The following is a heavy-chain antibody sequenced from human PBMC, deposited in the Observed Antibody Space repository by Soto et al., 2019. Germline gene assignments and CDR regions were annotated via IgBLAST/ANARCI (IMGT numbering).Heavy chain of an antibody. Sequence: QVQLVQSGAEVKKPGASVKVSCKASGYTFTSYGISWVRQAPGQGLEWMGWISAYNGNTNYAQKHQGRVTMTTDTSTCTAYMELRNLGSDDTAVYYCARSEEEYCTNGVYHYYFDYWGQGTLVTVSS. J-gene: IGHJ4*02. CDR1: GYTFTSYG. D-gene: IGHD2-8*01. CDR2: ISAYNGNT. CDR3: ARSEEEYCTNGVYHYYFDY. V-gene: IGHV1-18*01.